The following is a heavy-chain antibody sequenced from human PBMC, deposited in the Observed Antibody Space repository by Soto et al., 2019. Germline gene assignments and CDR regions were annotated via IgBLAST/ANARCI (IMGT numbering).Heavy chain of an antibody. CDR1: GGSISSGGYY. D-gene: IGHD5-12*01. V-gene: IGHV4-31*01. Sequence: QVQLPESGPGLVKPSQTLSLTCTVSGGSISSGGYYWSLIRQHPGKGLEWIGYIYYSGSTYYNPSLQSLVTISVETSKSQCALKLSFVTAADTAVYYCARERPAGGIVAKDFDYWCQGTLVTVSA. CDR2: IYYSGST. CDR3: ARERPAGGIVAKDFDY. J-gene: IGHJ4*02.